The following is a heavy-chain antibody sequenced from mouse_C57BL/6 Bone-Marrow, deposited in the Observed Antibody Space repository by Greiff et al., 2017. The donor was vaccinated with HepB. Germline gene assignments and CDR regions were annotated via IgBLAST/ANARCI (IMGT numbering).Heavy chain of an antibody. J-gene: IGHJ4*01. CDR3: ARHPLYDGYSYAMDY. D-gene: IGHD2-3*01. Sequence: DVKLVESGGDLVKPGGSLKLSCAASGFTFSSYGMSWVRQTPDKRLEWVATISSGGSYTYYPDSVKGRFTISRDNAKNTLYLQMSSLKSEDTAMYYCARHPLYDGYSYAMDYWGQGTSVTVSS. V-gene: IGHV5-6*02. CDR1: GFTFSSYG. CDR2: ISSGGSYT.